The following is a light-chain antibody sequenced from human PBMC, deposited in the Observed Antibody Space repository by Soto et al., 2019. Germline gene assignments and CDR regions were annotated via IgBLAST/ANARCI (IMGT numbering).Light chain of an antibody. J-gene: IGLJ1*01. V-gene: IGLV2-14*01. CDR2: EVS. Sequence: QSALTQPASVSGSPGQSIAISCTGTSGDVGGYNYVSWYQQLPGKAPKLLISEVSNRPSGVSHRFSGSKSGNTASLTISGPQAEDEADYYCSSYRTGGPFVFXTGTKVTVL. CDR1: SGDVGGYNY. CDR3: SSYRTGGPFV.